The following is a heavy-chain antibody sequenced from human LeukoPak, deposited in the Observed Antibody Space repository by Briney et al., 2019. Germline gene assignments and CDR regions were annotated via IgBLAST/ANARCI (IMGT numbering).Heavy chain of an antibody. V-gene: IGHV4-59*08. CDR3: ARYCSSTSCYYRSFDY. Sequence: SETLSLTCTVSGGSISSHYWSWIRQPPEKGLEWIGYIYYSGSTNYNPSLKSRVTISIHTSKNQFSLKLSSVTAADTAVYYCARYCSSTSCYYRSFDYWGQGTLVTVSS. D-gene: IGHD2-2*01. CDR2: IYYSGST. J-gene: IGHJ4*02. CDR1: GGSISSHY.